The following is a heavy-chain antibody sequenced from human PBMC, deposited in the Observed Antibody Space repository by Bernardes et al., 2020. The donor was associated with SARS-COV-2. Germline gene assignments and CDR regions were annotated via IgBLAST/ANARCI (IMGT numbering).Heavy chain of an antibody. J-gene: IGHJ6*02. CDR2: ISGSGHYV. D-gene: IGHD3-10*01. CDR1: GFTV. CDR3: ARDRGTGNYFYGVDV. V-gene: IGHV3-21*01. Sequence: GGSLRLSCAASGFTVNWVRQAPGKGLEWVSCISGSGHYVYYADSVKGRFTISRDNARNSVHLQINSVKAEDTAVYYCARDRGTGNYFYGVDVWGQGTRVTVSS.